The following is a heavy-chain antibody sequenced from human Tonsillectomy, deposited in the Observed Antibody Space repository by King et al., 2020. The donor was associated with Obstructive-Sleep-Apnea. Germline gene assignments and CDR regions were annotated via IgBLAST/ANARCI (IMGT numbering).Heavy chain of an antibody. V-gene: IGHV4-59*01. CDR2: ISYSGST. J-gene: IGHJ4*02. Sequence: LQLQESGPGLVKPSETLSLTCTVSGGSSSGYYWSWFRQPPGKGLEWIGYISYSGSTNYNPSLKGLVTISVDTAKNQFSLKLSSVTAADTAVYYCVRETDVYAYFDYWGQGTLVTVSS. CDR1: GGSSSGYY. CDR3: VRETDVYAYFDY. D-gene: IGHD2-8*01.